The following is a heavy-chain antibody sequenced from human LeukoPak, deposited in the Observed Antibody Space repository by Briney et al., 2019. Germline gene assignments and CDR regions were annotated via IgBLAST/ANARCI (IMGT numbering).Heavy chain of an antibody. CDR3: ARDVGFDY. CDR2: IYYSGST. Sequence: PSETLSLTCTVSGGSVSSGSYYWSWIRQPPGKGLEWIGYIYYSGSTNYNPSLKSRVTISVDTSKNQFSLKLSSVTAADTAVYYCARDVGFDYWGQGTLVTVSS. V-gene: IGHV4-61*01. J-gene: IGHJ4*02. CDR1: GGSVSSGSYY.